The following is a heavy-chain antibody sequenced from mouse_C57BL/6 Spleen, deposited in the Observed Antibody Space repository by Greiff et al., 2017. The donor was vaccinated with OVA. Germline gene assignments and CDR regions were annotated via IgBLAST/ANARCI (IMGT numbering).Heavy chain of an antibody. J-gene: IGHJ4*01. CDR1: GFTFSDYG. V-gene: IGHV5-17*01. CDR3: ASPIYYGNGMDY. D-gene: IGHD2-1*01. Sequence: EVKLVESGGGLVKPGGSLKLSCAASGFTFSDYGMHWVRQAPEKGLEWVAYISSGSSTIYYADTVKGRFTISRDNAKNTLFLQMTSLRSEDTAMYYCASPIYYGNGMDYWGQGTSVTVSS. CDR2: ISSGSSTI.